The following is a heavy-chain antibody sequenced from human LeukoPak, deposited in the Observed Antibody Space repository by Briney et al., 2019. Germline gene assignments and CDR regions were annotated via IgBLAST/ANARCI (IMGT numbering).Heavy chain of an antibody. J-gene: IGHJ5*02. Sequence: GGSVRLSCAASGFTFTSYAMSLVRQGPGKGLEWVSAISGSGGSTYYADSVKGRFTISRDNSKNTLYLQMNSLQAEDTAVYYCANAGSGWYSPPSGWFDPWGQGTLVTVTS. V-gene: IGHV3-23*01. CDR2: ISGSGGST. CDR3: ANAGSGWYSPPSGWFDP. D-gene: IGHD6-19*01. CDR1: GFTFTSYA.